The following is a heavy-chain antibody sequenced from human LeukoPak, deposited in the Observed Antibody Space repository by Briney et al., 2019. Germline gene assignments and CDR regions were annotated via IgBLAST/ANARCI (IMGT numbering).Heavy chain of an antibody. J-gene: IGHJ4*02. V-gene: IGHV4-39*07. Sequence: SETLSLTCTVSGGSISSSSYYWSWIRQPPGKGLEWIGEINHSGSTNYNPSLKSRVTISVDTSKNQFSLKLSSVTAADTAVYYCARDPYGDYDDGFDYWGQGTLVTVSS. D-gene: IGHD4-17*01. CDR3: ARDPYGDYDDGFDY. CDR2: INHSGST. CDR1: GGSISSSSYY.